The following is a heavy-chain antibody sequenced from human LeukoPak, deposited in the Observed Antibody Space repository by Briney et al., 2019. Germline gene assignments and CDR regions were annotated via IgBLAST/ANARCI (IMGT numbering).Heavy chain of an antibody. V-gene: IGHV3-23*01. J-gene: IGHJ4*02. Sequence: GGSLRLSCAASGFTFSSYAMSWVRQAPGKGLEWVSAISGSGGSTYYADSVKGRFTISRDNSKNTLYLQMNSLRAEDTAVYYCAKDIDWNYSGKQFGVDCWGQGTLVTVSS. CDR1: GFTFSSYA. CDR3: AKDIDWNYSGKQFGVDC. D-gene: IGHD1-7*01. CDR2: ISGSGGST.